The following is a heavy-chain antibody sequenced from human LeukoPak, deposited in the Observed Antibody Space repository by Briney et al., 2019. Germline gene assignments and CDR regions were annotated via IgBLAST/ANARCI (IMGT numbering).Heavy chain of an antibody. V-gene: IGHV3-21*01. Sequence: PGGSLRLSCAASGFTFSSYSMNWVRQAPGKGLEWASSISSSSSYIYYADSVRGRFTISRDNAKNSLYLQMNSLRAEDTAVYYCARVFRNSGSYFDYWGQGTLVTVSS. CDR2: ISSSSSYI. CDR3: ARVFRNSGSYFDY. D-gene: IGHD1-26*01. J-gene: IGHJ4*02. CDR1: GFTFSSYS.